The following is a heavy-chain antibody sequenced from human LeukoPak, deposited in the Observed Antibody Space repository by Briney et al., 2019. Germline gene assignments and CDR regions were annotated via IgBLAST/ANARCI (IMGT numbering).Heavy chain of an antibody. J-gene: IGHJ4*02. D-gene: IGHD1-26*01. CDR1: GYTFTGYY. CDR3: TRESGSYHGNDY. CDR2: INPNNGAT. V-gene: IGHV1-2*06. Sequence: ASVTVSCTASGYTFTGYYMHWVRQAPGQGLEWMGRINPNNGATNYAQRLQGRVTITGDTSISTAYMELSSLRSDDTAVYYCTRESGSYHGNDYWGQGTLVTVSS.